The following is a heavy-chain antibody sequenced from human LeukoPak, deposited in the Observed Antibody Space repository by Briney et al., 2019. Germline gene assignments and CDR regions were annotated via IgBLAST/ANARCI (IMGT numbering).Heavy chain of an antibody. CDR3: ARDRKYYYDSSTYYLRYFDL. V-gene: IGHV4-39*07. CDR1: GGSISSSSYY. J-gene: IGHJ2*01. D-gene: IGHD3-22*01. Sequence: PSETLSLTCSVSGGSISSSSYYWGWIRQPPGKGLEWIGSIYYSGSTYYNPSLKSRVTISVDTSKNQFSLKLSSVTAADTAVYYCARDRKYYYDSSTYYLRYFDLWGRGTLVTVSS. CDR2: IYYSGST.